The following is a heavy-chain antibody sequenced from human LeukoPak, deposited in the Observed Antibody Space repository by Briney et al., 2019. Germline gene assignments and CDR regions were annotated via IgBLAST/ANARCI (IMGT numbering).Heavy chain of an antibody. CDR1: GFTLSSYA. CDR3: ARVRSGYYLNDAFDI. V-gene: IGHV3-30*01. CDR2: ISYDGSNK. D-gene: IGHD3-22*01. J-gene: IGHJ3*02. Sequence: PGRSLRLSCAASGFTLSSYAMHWVCQAPGKGLEWVAVISYDGSNKYYADSVKGRFTISRDNFKNTLYLQMNSLRAEDTAVYYCARVRSGYYLNDAFDIWGQGTMVTVSS.